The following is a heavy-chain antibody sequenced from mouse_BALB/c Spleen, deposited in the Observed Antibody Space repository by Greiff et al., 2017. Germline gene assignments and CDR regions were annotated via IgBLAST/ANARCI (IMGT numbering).Heavy chain of an antibody. CDR3: ARRGRVRQDWFAY. J-gene: IGHJ3*01. Sequence: VQLQESGAELVRPGTSVKVSCKASGYAFTNYLIEWVKQRPGQGLEWIGVINPGSGGTNYNEKFKGKATLTADKSSSTAYMQLSSLTSDDSAVYFCARRGRVRQDWFAYWGQGTLVTVSA. D-gene: IGHD2-14*01. CDR2: INPGSGGT. V-gene: IGHV1-54*01. CDR1: GYAFTNYL.